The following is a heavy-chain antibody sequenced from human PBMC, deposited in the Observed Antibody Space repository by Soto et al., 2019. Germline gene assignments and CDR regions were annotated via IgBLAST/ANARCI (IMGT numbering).Heavy chain of an antibody. Sequence: PSETLSLTCTVSGGSISSGDYYWSWIRQPPGKGLEWIGYIYYSGSTYYNPSLKSRVTISVDTSKNQFSLKLSSVTAADTAVYCCARAPGLYGGNSEYWYFDLWGRGTLVTVSS. CDR1: GGSISSGDYY. CDR2: IYYSGST. J-gene: IGHJ2*01. D-gene: IGHD2-21*02. V-gene: IGHV4-30-4*01. CDR3: ARAPGLYGGNSEYWYFDL.